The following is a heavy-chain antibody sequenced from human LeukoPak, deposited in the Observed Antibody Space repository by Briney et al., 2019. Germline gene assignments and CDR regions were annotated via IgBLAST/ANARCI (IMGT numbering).Heavy chain of an antibody. CDR2: ISSNGGST. D-gene: IGHD3-10*01. Sequence: PGGSLRLSCAASGFTFSSYAMHWVRQAPGKGLEYVSAISSNGGSTYYANSMKGRFTISRDDSKNTLYLQMGSLRAEDTAVYYCARAYYGSGSNYYYGLDVWGQGTTVTVSS. J-gene: IGHJ6*02. CDR1: GFTFSSYA. CDR3: ARAYYGSGSNYYYGLDV. V-gene: IGHV3-64*01.